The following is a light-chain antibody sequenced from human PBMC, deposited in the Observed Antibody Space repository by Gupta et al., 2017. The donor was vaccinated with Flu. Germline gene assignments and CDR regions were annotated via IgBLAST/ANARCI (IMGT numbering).Light chain of an antibody. V-gene: IGKV1-12*01. CDR3: QHSNSFPPV. J-gene: IGKJ3*01. Sequence: DIQMTQSPSSVSASVGDRVTITCRASQGISNWLAWYQQKPGEAPRLLIYAASSLQSGVPSRFSGSGSGTDSTLVISSLQPEDFATYYCQHSNSFPPVFGPGTKVDIK. CDR2: AAS. CDR1: QGISNW.